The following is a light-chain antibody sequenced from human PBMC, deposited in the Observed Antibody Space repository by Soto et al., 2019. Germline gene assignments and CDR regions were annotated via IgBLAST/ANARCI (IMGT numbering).Light chain of an antibody. Sequence: EIVLTQSPATLSLSPGERATLSCRTSQSVGTYLAWYQHNPGQAPRLLIYDASNRATGIPARFSGSGSGTDFTLTISSPEPEDFAVYYGQQRYNSPNTFGQGTKLEIK. CDR1: QSVGTY. V-gene: IGKV3-11*01. J-gene: IGKJ2*01. CDR2: DAS. CDR3: QQRYNSPNT.